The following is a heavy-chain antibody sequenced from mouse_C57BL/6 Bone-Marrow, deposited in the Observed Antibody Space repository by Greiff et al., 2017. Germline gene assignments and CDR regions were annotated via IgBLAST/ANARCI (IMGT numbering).Heavy chain of an antibody. D-gene: IGHD1-1*01. CDR2: ISSGGSYT. V-gene: IGHV5-6*01. J-gene: IGHJ2*01. CDR3: GRPLITTVGDY. Sequence: EVQVVEPGGDLVKPGGSLKLSCAASGFTFSSFGMSWVRQPPDKRLAWVATISSGGSYTYYPDSVKGRFTISRDNAKNTLYLQESSRKSEDTAMDYCGRPLITTVGDYGGQGTTLTGSS. CDR1: GFTFSSFG.